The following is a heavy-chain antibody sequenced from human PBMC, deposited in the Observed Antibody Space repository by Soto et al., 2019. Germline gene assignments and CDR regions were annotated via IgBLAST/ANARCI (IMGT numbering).Heavy chain of an antibody. V-gene: IGHV4-34*01. CDR3: ARGLVDDFWSGSLKVPYYFDY. Sequence: TSETLSLTCAVYGGSFSGYYWSWIRQPPGKGLEWIGEINHSGSTNYNPSLKSRVTISVDTSKNQFSLKLSSVTAADTAVYYCARGLVDDFWSGSLKVPYYFDYWGQGTLVTVSS. D-gene: IGHD3-3*01. CDR1: GGSFSGYY. CDR2: INHSGST. J-gene: IGHJ4*02.